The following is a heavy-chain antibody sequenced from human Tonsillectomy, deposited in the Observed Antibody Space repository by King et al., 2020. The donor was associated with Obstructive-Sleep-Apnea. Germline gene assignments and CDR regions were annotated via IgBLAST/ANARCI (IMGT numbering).Heavy chain of an antibody. CDR2: IYSGDSDT. V-gene: IGHV5-51*01. CDR3: ARANGVSYYGMDV. D-gene: IGHD2-8*01. CDR1: GYSFTSYW. J-gene: IGHJ6*02. Sequence: VQLVQSGAEVKKPGESLKISCKGSGYSFTSYWIGWVRQMPGKGLEWMGIIYSGDSDTRNRPSFQGQVTISADKSISTAYLQWSSLKASDTAMYYCARANGVSYYGMDVWGQGTTVTVSS.